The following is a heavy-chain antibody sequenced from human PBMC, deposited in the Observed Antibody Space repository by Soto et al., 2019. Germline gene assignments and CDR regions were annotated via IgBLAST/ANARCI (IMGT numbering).Heavy chain of an antibody. V-gene: IGHV3-15*07. Sequence: GGSLRLSCAASGFTFSDAWINWVRQAPGKGLEWVGRIKSKIDGGTTDFAAPVKGRFAISRDDSRDMVYMEMYSLKTDDTAVYYCTTDSLFAGQLVRMDNWGHGTLVTVSS. CDR2: IKSKIDGGTT. CDR1: GFTFSDAW. J-gene: IGHJ4*01. D-gene: IGHD3-3*01. CDR3: TTDSLFAGQLVRMDN.